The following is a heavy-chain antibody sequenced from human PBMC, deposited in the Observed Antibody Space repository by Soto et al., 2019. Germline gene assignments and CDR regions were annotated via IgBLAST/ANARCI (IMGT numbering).Heavy chain of an antibody. CDR2: ISGSGGST. D-gene: IGHD3-10*01. J-gene: IGHJ4*02. CDR3: VLWPPYYFDY. CDR1: GFTFSSYA. V-gene: IGHV3-23*01. Sequence: GGSLRLSCAASGFTFSSYAMSWVRQAPGKGLEKVSAISGSGGSTYYADSVKGRFTISRNNSKNTLYLQMNSLRVEDTAVYYCVLWPPYYFDYWGQGTLVTVSS.